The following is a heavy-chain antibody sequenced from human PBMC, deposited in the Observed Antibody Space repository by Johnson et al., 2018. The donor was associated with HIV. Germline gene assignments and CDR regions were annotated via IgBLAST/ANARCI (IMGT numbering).Heavy chain of an antibody. CDR3: ARAPEVRGVDAFDV. Sequence: QMLLVESGGDLVQPGGSLRLSCAASGITVSSNYMTWVRQAPGKGLEWVAFIRYDGSNKYYADSVKGRFTISRDNSKNTLYLQMNSLEAEDTAVYYCARAPEVRGVDAFDVWGQGTVVTVSS. V-gene: IGHV3-30*02. D-gene: IGHD3-10*01. J-gene: IGHJ3*01. CDR1: GITVSSNY. CDR2: IRYDGSNK.